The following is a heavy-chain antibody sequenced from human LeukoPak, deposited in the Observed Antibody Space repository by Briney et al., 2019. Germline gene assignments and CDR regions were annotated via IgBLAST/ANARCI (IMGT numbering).Heavy chain of an antibody. V-gene: IGHV3-23*01. CDR2: ISGSGGST. Sequence: GGSLRLSCAASGFTFSSYAMNWVRQAPGKGLEWVSTISGSGGSTYYADSVKGRFTISRDNSKNTLYLQMNSLRAEDTAVYYCAKEIALWEVVPAAKNNWFDPWGQGTLVTVSS. CDR3: AKEIALWEVVPAAKNNWFDP. J-gene: IGHJ5*02. D-gene: IGHD2-2*01. CDR1: GFTFSSYA.